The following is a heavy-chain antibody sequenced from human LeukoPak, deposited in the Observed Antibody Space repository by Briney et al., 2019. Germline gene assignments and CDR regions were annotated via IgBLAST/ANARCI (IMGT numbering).Heavy chain of an antibody. Sequence: ASVKVSCKASGYTFTGYYMHWVRQAPGQGLEWMGWINPNSGGTNYAQKFQGRVTMTRDTSISTAYMELSRLRSDDTAVYYCASTDSYSSSYLDYWGQGTLVTVSS. CDR3: ASTDSYSSSYLDY. V-gene: IGHV1-2*02. J-gene: IGHJ4*02. CDR2: INPNSGGT. D-gene: IGHD6-6*01. CDR1: GYTFTGYY.